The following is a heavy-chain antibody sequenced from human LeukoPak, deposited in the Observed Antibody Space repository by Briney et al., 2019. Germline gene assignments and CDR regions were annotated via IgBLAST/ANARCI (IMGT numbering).Heavy chain of an antibody. J-gene: IGHJ4*02. Sequence: GSLRLSCAASGFTFSSYVMSWIRQPPGKGLEWIGEINHSGSTNYNPSLKSRVTISVDTSKNQFSLKLSSVTAADTAVYYCARGWSYYCDYWGQGTLVTVSS. CDR2: INHSGST. CDR1: GFTFSSYV. V-gene: IGHV4-34*01. D-gene: IGHD1-26*01. CDR3: ARGWSYYCDY.